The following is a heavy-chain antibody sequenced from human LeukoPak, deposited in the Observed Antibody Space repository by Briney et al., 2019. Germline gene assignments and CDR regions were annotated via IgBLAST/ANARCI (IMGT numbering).Heavy chain of an antibody. CDR3: ARGPNSNWSGLDF. V-gene: IGHV3-23*01. J-gene: IGHJ4*02. CDR1: GFTFSSYA. Sequence: GGSLRLSCAASGFTFSSYAINWVRQAPGKGLEWVSVISGSGGSTYCVDSVKGRFTISRDNAKNTLCLQVNNLRAEDTAVFYCARGPNSNWSGLDFWGQGTLLTVSS. D-gene: IGHD6-6*01. CDR2: ISGSGGST.